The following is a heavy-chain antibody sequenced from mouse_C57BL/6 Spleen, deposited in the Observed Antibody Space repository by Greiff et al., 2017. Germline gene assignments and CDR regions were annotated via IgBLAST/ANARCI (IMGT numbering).Heavy chain of an antibody. Sequence: VQLQESGPELVKPGASVKISCKASGYTFTDYYINWVKQRPGQGLEWIGWIFPGSSSTYYNEKFKGKATLTVDKSSSTAYMLLSSLTSEDSAVYFCARGWSNAFAWFAYWGQGTLVTVSA. J-gene: IGHJ3*01. CDR3: ARGWSNAFAWFAY. CDR2: IFPGSSST. D-gene: IGHD2-5*01. CDR1: GYTFTDYY. V-gene: IGHV1-75*01.